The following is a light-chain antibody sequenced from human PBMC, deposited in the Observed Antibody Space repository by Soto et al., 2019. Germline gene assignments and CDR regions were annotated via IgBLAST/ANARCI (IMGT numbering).Light chain of an antibody. CDR2: DVS. Sequence: QSDLTQPASVSGSPGQSISISCTGGSSDIGGYNYVSWYQQHPGKAPKLMIFDVSDRPSGVSNRFSGSKSGNTASLTISGLQAEDEAHYYCSSYTSTSSPWVFGGGTKLTVL. CDR1: SSDIGGYNY. V-gene: IGLV2-14*03. J-gene: IGLJ3*02. CDR3: SSYTSTSSPWV.